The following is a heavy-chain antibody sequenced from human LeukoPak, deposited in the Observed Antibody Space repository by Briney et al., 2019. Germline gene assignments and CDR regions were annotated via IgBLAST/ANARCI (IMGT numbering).Heavy chain of an antibody. Sequence: SETLSLTRAVYGGSFSGYYWSWIRQPPGKGLEWIGEINHSGSTNYNPSLKSRVTISVDTSKNQFSLKLSSVTAADTAVYYCARGGMTGRSDYWGQGTLVTVSS. V-gene: IGHV4-34*01. CDR2: INHSGST. J-gene: IGHJ4*02. CDR1: GGSFSGYY. CDR3: ARGGMTGRSDY.